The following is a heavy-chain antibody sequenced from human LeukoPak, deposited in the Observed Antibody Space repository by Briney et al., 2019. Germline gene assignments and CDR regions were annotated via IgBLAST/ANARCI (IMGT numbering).Heavy chain of an antibody. Sequence: ASVKVSCKVSGYTLTELSMHWVRQAPGKGPEWMGGFDPEDGETIYAQKFQGRVTMTEDTSTDTAYMELSSLRSEDTAVYYCATGGYCSGGSCYPYYFDYWGQGTLVTVSS. CDR2: FDPEDGET. V-gene: IGHV1-24*01. CDR1: GYTLTELS. CDR3: ATGGYCSGGSCYPYYFDY. J-gene: IGHJ4*02. D-gene: IGHD2-15*01.